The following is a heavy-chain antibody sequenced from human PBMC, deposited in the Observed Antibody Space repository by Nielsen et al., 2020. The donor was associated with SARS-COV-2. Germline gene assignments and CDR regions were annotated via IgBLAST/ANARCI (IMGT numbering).Heavy chain of an antibody. CDR2: ISYDGSNK. CDR1: GFTFSSYA. V-gene: IGHV3-30*04. D-gene: IGHD2-8*01. Sequence: GESLKISCAASGFTFSSYAMHWVRQAPGKGLEWVAVISYDGSNKYYADSVKGRFTISRDNSKNTLYLQMNSLRAEDTAVYYCAKEGGYCTNGVCYTGYFDYWGQGTLVTVSS. CDR3: AKEGGYCTNGVCYTGYFDY. J-gene: IGHJ4*02.